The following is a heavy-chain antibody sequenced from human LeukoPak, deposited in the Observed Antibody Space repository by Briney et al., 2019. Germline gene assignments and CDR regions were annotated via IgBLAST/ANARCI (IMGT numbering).Heavy chain of an antibody. V-gene: IGHV1-69*04. CDR1: GGTFSSYA. D-gene: IGHD6-13*01. CDR3: ARVAAAGTFDY. Sequence: ASVKVSCKASGGTFSSYAISWVRQASGQGLEWMGRIIPILGIANYAQKFQGRVTITADKSTSTAYMELSSLRSEDTAVYYCARVAAAGTFDYWGQGTLVTVSS. J-gene: IGHJ4*02. CDR2: IIPILGIA.